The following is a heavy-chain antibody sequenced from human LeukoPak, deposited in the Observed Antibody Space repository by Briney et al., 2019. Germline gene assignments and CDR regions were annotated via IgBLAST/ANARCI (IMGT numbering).Heavy chain of an antibody. CDR2: IYYSGST. CDR1: GGSVSSGSYY. V-gene: IGHV4-61*01. Sequence: SETLSLTCTVSGGSVSSGSYYWSWIRQPPGKGLEWIGYIYYSGSTNYNPSLKSRVTISVDTSKSQFSLKLSSVTAADTAVYYCARAPIVVVITTGYYFDYWGQGTLVTVSS. D-gene: IGHD3-22*01. CDR3: ARAPIVVVITTGYYFDY. J-gene: IGHJ4*02.